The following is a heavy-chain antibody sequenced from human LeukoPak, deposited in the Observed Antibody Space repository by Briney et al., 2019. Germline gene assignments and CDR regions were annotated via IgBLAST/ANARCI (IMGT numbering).Heavy chain of an antibody. CDR1: GFSFSDYW. CDR3: ARDRIGDSVIYFDS. V-gene: IGHV3-74*01. D-gene: IGHD4-17*01. CDR2: INSDGSSK. Sequence: GGSLRLSCAASGFSFSDYWMYWVRQAPGKGLVWVSRINSDGSSKNYADSVKGRFTICRDNAKNTHYLQMNSLRAEDTAVYYCARDRIGDSVIYFDSWGQGTLVTVSS. J-gene: IGHJ4*02.